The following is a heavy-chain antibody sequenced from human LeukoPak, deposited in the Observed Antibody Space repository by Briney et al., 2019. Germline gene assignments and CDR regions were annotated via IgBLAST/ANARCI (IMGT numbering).Heavy chain of an antibody. D-gene: IGHD6-13*01. J-gene: IGHJ4*02. Sequence: SETLSLTCAVSRGGSFSDYSWNWIRQSPGKGLEWVGEITHAAILNYNPSLKGRVAISVDTSKSQVSLKLDSMTAADTAMYYCARGRGEAAGLDHWGQGTLVTVSS. CDR1: RGGSFSDYS. CDR3: ARGRGEAAGLDH. CDR2: ITHAAIL. V-gene: IGHV4-34*01.